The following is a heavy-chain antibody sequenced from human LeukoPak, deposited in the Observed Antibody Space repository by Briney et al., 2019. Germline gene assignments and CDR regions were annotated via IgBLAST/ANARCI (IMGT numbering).Heavy chain of an antibody. Sequence: GGSLRLSCAASGFTVTTKSMAWVRQAPGRGLEWVSVFYSPGSTYYADSVHGRFTISRDNSLNTLFLQMNSLRVEDTAVYSIARESCIGSTSYEYFHHWGQGTPLTVSS. CDR3: ARESCIGSTSYEYFHH. J-gene: IGHJ1*01. CDR2: FYSPGST. V-gene: IGHV3-53*01. D-gene: IGHD2-15*01. CDR1: GFTVTTKS.